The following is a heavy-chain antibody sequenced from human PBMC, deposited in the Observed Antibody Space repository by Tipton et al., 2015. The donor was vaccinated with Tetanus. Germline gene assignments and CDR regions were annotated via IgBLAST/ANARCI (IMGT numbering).Heavy chain of an antibody. Sequence: GSLRLSCAGSGFNFHSYSMNWVRQAPGKGLEWIACLSTYRKTIYYADAVKGRFTISRDNAKNTLFLEMNSLRADDAAVYYCVSGSALDYWGQGTLITVSS. V-gene: IGHV3-48*01. CDR2: LSTYRKTI. CDR3: VSGSALDY. CDR1: GFNFHSYS. J-gene: IGHJ4*02. D-gene: IGHD6-25*01.